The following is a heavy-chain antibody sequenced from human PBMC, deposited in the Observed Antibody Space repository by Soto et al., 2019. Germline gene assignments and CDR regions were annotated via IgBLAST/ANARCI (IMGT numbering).Heavy chain of an antibody. Sequence: SLRLSCAASGSTFSSYAMSWVRQAPFKGLEWVSAISGSGGSTYYADSVKGRFTISRDNSKNTLYLQMNSLRAEDTAVYYCAKGISGQPLTWFDPWGQGTLVTVSS. CDR1: GSTFSSYA. D-gene: IGHD1-20*01. CDR3: AKGISGQPLTWFDP. CDR2: ISGSGGST. J-gene: IGHJ5*02. V-gene: IGHV3-23*01.